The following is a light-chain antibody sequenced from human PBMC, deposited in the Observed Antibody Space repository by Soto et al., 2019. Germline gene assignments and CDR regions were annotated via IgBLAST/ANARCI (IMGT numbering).Light chain of an antibody. J-gene: IGKJ1*01. CDR3: QQYNGYSRT. CDR2: YAS. Sequence: DIQMTQCPSTLSASVGDRVTITCRASQSISSWLAWYQQKPGKAPKLLIYYASSLESAVPSRFSGSVSGTEFTLTISSLQPDDFATYYCQQYNGYSRTFGQGTKVDIK. CDR1: QSISSW. V-gene: IGKV1-5*01.